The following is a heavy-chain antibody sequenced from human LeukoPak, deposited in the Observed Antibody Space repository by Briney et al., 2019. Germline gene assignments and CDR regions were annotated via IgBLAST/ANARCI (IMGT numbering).Heavy chain of an antibody. CDR2: IKQDGSEK. CDR1: GFTFSSYC. J-gene: IGHJ6*03. CDR3: ARVFRGDQMTMGYYYYYMDV. Sequence: PGGSLRLSCAASGFTFSSYCMSGVPQAPGKGLEWGAHIKQDGSEKYYVDSAKRRFTISRDNAKNSLYLHMNSLRAEDTAVYYCARVFRGDQMTMGYYYYYMDVWGKGTTVTVSS. V-gene: IGHV3-7*01. D-gene: IGHD4/OR15-4a*01.